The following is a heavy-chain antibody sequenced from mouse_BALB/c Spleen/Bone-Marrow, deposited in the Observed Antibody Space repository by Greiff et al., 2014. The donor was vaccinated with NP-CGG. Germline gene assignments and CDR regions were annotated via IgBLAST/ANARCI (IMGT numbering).Heavy chain of an antibody. V-gene: IGHV1-69*01. J-gene: IGHJ4*01. Sequence: VKLQESGAEFVMPGASVKMSCKASGYTFTDKWMHWVKQRPGQGLEWIGAIDTSDSYINYNQKFKGKASLTVDASSSTAYVHLSSLTSDDSAVYYCARGGHDFSLDYWGQGTSVIVSS. CDR1: GYTFTDKW. CDR3: ARGGHDFSLDY. CDR2: IDTSDSYI. D-gene: IGHD2-4*01.